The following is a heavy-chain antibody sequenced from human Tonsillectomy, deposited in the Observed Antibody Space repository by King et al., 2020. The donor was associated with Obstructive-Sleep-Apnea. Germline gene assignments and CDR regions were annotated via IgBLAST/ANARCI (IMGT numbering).Heavy chain of an antibody. CDR3: ARADYSSGWYSFDY. CDR1: VGSISTSNYY. J-gene: IGHJ4*02. V-gene: IGHV4-39*07. Sequence: QLQKSGPRLVKPSETLSLTCTVSVGSISTSNYYWGWIRQPPGKGLGWIGSIYYIGSTYYNPSLKNLVTISVDTSKNQFSLRLSSVTAADTAFYYCARADYSSGWYSFDYWGQGTLVTVSS. D-gene: IGHD6-13*01. CDR2: IYYIGST.